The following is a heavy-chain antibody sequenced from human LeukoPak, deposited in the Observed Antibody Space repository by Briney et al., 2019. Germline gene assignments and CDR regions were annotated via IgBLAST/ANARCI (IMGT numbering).Heavy chain of an antibody. CDR1: GGTFSSYA. CDR3: ARENGDPYNWFDP. V-gene: IGHV1-69*05. D-gene: IGHD4-17*01. J-gene: IGHJ5*02. CDR2: IIPIFGTA. Sequence: GASVKVSCKASGGTFSSYAISWVRQAPGQGLEWMGGIIPIFGTANYAQKFQGRVTITTDESTSTAYMELSSLRSEDTAVYYCARENGDPYNWFDPWGQGTLVTVSS.